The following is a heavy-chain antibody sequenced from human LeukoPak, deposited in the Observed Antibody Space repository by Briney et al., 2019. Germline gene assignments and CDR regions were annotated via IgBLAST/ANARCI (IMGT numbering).Heavy chain of an antibody. Sequence: GGSLRLSCAASVFTFSSYAMHWVRQAPGKGLEWVAVISYDGSNKYYADSVKGRFTISRDNSKNTLYLQMNSLRAEDTAVYYCARATALVDYWGQGTLVTVSS. CDR3: ARATALVDY. CDR1: VFTFSSYA. V-gene: IGHV3-30*04. CDR2: ISYDGSNK. J-gene: IGHJ4*02. D-gene: IGHD5-18*01.